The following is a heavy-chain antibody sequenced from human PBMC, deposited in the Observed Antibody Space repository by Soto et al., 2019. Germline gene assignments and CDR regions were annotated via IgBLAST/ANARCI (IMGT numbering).Heavy chain of an antibody. CDR1: GFTFSSYD. CDR3: ARAIGPTLFDY. Sequence: EVQLVESGGGLVQPGGSLRLSCSASGFTFSSYDMHWVRQGTGKGLEWVSAIVTTGDTYYAGSVKGRFTISRENAKNSLYLQMNSLRAGDTAIYFCARAIGPTLFDYWGQGTLVTVSS. V-gene: IGHV3-13*04. J-gene: IGHJ4*02. CDR2: IVTTGDT. D-gene: IGHD3-22*01.